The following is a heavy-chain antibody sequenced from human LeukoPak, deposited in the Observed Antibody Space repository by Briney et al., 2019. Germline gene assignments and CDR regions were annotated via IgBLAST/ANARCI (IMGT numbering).Heavy chain of an antibody. J-gene: IGHJ3*01. D-gene: IGHD1-1*01. CDR1: GGSFSDYY. CDR3: AITTGRAFHV. V-gene: IGHV4-34*01. CDR2: INHSGST. Sequence: PSETLSLTCTVYGGSFSDYYWTWLRQPPGKGLEWIGEINHSGSTNYNPSLESRLTISLDTSKNQFSLRLSSVTAADTAVYYCAITTGRAFHVWGQGTMVTVSS.